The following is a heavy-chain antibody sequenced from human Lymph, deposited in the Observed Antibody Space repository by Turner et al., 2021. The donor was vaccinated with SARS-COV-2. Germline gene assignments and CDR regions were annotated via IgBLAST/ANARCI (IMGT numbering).Heavy chain of an antibody. Sequence: VQLVQSGAEVTRPGASVQVSVKASGYTFTSCAMHSGRQGHGQRHEWVEGMKAGNGNTTYAQKFQDRVTITRDTSANTAYTDLSGLRSEDRAVSYGATVSSVADYFPYYCGMDVWGQGTTVTVSS. D-gene: IGHD3-10*01. CDR1: GYTFTSCA. J-gene: IGHJ6*02. V-gene: IGHV1-3*01. CDR3: ATVSSVADYFPYYCGMDV. CDR2: MKAGNGNT.